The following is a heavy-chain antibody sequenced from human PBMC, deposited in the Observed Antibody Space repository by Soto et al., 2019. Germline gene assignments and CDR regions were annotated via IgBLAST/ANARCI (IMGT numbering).Heavy chain of an antibody. CDR3: ARDNKTFLELEVGYYYYYYMDV. Sequence: ASVKVSCKASGYTFTSYGISWVRQAPGQGLEWMGWISAYNGNTNYAQKLQGRVTMTTDTSTSTAYMELRSLRSDDTAVYYCARDNKTFLELEVGYYYYYYMDVWGKGTTVTVSS. CDR1: GYTFTSYG. D-gene: IGHD1-7*01. V-gene: IGHV1-18*01. CDR2: ISAYNGNT. J-gene: IGHJ6*03.